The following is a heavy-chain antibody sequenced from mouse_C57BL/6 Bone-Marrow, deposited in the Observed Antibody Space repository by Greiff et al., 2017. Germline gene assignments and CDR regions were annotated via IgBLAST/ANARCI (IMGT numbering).Heavy chain of an antibody. CDR2: INPGSGGT. CDR3: ERLGTTVVAHWYFDV. J-gene: IGHJ1*03. D-gene: IGHD1-1*01. Sequence: QVQLQQSGAELVRPGTSVKVSCKASGYAFTNYLIEWVKQRPGQGLEWIGVINPGSGGTNYNEKFKGKATLTADKSSSTAYMQLSSLTSEESAVFFCERLGTTVVAHWYFDVWGTGTTVTVSS. V-gene: IGHV1-54*01. CDR1: GYAFTNYL.